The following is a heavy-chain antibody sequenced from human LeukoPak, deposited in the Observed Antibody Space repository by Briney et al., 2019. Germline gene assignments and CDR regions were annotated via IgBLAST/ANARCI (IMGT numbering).Heavy chain of an antibody. Sequence: GGSLRLSCAASGFTFSSYAMSWVRQAPGKGLEWVSAISGSGGSTYYADSVKGRFTISGDKSKNTLYLQMNSLRAEDTAVYYCAKDTGGDGYNYDYWGQGTLVTVSS. D-gene: IGHD5-24*01. V-gene: IGHV3-23*01. CDR2: ISGSGGST. J-gene: IGHJ4*02. CDR1: GFTFSSYA. CDR3: AKDTGGDGYNYDY.